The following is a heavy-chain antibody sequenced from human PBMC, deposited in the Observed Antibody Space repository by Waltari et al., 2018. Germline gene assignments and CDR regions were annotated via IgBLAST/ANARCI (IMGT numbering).Heavy chain of an antibody. CDR1: GFTSSRYS. CDR2: LSGSASAI. V-gene: IGHV3-48*04. CDR3: ARDRGGDSSGLSPDAFDY. D-gene: IGHD3-22*01. Sequence: EVQLVESGGGLVQPGGSLRLSCAASGFTSSRYSMNWVRQAPGKGLGWVSYLSGSASAIYYADSVKGRFTISRDNAKSSLFLHMTSLRAEDTAVYYCARDRGGDSSGLSPDAFDYWGQGTLVTVAP. J-gene: IGHJ4*02.